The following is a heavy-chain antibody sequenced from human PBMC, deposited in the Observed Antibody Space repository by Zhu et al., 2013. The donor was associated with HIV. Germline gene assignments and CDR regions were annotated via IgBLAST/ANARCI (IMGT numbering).Heavy chain of an antibody. CDR2: IIPIFGTA. J-gene: IGHJ6*02. CDR1: GGTFSSYA. V-gene: IGHV1-69*01. Sequence: QVQLVQSGAEVKKPGSSVKVSCKASGGTFSSYAISWVRQAPGQGLEWMGGIIPIFGTANYAQKFQGRVTITADESTSTAYMELSSLRSEDTAVYYCARAGGTQASSSTYYYYGMDVWGQGTTVTVSS. D-gene: IGHD6-6*01. CDR3: ARAGGTQASSSTYYYYGMDV.